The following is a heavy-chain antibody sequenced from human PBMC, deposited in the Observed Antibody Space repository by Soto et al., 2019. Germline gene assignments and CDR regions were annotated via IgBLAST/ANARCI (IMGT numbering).Heavy chain of an antibody. CDR1: GLSIDNYA. CDR2: IDWNSGSI. CDR3: AKASNDFWSGYYKGWFDL. Sequence: GGSLRLSCAASGLSIDNYAMHWVRQAPGKGLEWVSGIDWNSGSIGYADSVKGRFTISRDNAKNSLHLQMNSLRSEDTALYYCAKASNDFWSGYYKGWFDLWGQGTPVTVSS. D-gene: IGHD3-3*01. V-gene: IGHV3-9*01. J-gene: IGHJ5*02.